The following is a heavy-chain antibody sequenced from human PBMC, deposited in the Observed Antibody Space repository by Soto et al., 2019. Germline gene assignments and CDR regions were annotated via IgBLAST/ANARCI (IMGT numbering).Heavy chain of an antibody. CDR2: IYYSGST. V-gene: IGHV4-31*03. CDR1: GGSISTGGYY. J-gene: IGHJ4*02. Sequence: QLQLQESGPGLVKPSQTLSLTCTVSGGSISTGGYYWTWIRQHPGKGLEWIGYIYYSGSTYYNPSLNSRVNISEDTSKNQFSRKLSSVTAADTAVYYCARGLSVTLFDNWGQGTLVTVSS. CDR3: ARGLSVTLFDN. D-gene: IGHD4-17*01.